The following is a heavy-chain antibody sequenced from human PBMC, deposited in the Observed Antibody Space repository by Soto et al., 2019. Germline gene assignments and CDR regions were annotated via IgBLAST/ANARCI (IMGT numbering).Heavy chain of an antibody. V-gene: IGHV3-53*02. CDR2: IYSGGST. Sequence: EVQLVETGGGLIQPGGSLRLSCAASGFTVSSNYMSWVRQAPGKGLEWVSVIYSGGSTYYADSVKGRFTISRDNSKNTLYLQMTSLRAEDTAVYYCARVVRAVAGIPVSYFDYWGQGTLVTVSS. J-gene: IGHJ4*02. D-gene: IGHD6-19*01. CDR1: GFTVSSNY. CDR3: ARVVRAVAGIPVSYFDY.